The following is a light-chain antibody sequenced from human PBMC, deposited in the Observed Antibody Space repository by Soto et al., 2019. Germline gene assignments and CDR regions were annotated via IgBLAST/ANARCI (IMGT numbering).Light chain of an antibody. CDR3: QQLNSYPPT. Sequence: IQMPQSPPSLSASVEDRVTITCRASQSISTYLNWYQQKPGKAPKLLIYAASTLQSGVPSRFSGSGSGTDFTLTISSLQPEDFATYYCQQLNSYPPTFGQGTRLEI. J-gene: IGKJ5*01. CDR2: AAS. CDR1: QSISTY. V-gene: IGKV1-39*01.